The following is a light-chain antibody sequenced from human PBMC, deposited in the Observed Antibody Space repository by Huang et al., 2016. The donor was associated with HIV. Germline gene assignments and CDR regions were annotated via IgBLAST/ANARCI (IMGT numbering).Light chain of an antibody. J-gene: IGKJ2*03. CDR1: QDISNY. V-gene: IGKV1-33*01. Sequence: DIQMTQSPSSLSASIGDRVTITCQASQDISNYLNWYQQKPGKAPKLLLYDATNSEAGGPSRFSGSGSGTDFTLTISRLQPEDFATYYCQQFDNVPYSFGQGTRLEIK. CDR2: DAT. CDR3: QQFDNVPYS.